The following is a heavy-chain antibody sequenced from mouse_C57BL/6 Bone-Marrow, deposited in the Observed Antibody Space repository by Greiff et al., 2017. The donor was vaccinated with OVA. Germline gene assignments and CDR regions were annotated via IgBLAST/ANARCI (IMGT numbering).Heavy chain of an antibody. CDR3: AREGELYTIYYFDY. CDR1: GYTFTSYW. CDR2: IDPSDSYT. Sequence: QVQLQQSGAELVRPGTSVKLSCKASGYTFTSYWMHWVKQRPGQGLEWIGVIDPSDSYTNYNQKFKGKATLTVDTSSSTAYMQLSSLTSEDSAVYYCAREGELYTIYYFDYWGQGTTLTVSS. V-gene: IGHV1-59*01. D-gene: IGHD1-1*02. J-gene: IGHJ2*01.